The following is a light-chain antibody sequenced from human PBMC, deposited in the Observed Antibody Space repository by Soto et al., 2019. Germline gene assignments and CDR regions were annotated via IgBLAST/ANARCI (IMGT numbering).Light chain of an antibody. J-gene: IGLJ3*02. Sequence: QSALTQPASVSGSPGQSITISCTGTSSDVGGYNYVSWYQQHPGKAPQLMIYEVSNRPSAVSNRFSGSKSGNTDSLTISGLQAEDEADYYCSSYTSSSTRVFGGGTKLTVL. CDR1: SSDVGGYNY. V-gene: IGLV2-14*01. CDR2: EVS. CDR3: SSYTSSSTRV.